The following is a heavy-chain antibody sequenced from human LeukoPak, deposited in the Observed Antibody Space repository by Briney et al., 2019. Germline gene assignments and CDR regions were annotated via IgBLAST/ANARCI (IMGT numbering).Heavy chain of an antibody. CDR3: AKYLSVKGPPYALEV. Sequence: GGSLRLSCAASGFTFSSYAMSWVRLAPGKGLEWVSAISGSGGSTYYAGSVKGRFTFSRDNSKNTLYLQMNSLRVEDTAVYYCAKYLSVKGPPYALEVWGQGTTVTVSS. J-gene: IGHJ6*02. CDR1: GFTFSSYA. CDR2: ISGSGGST. V-gene: IGHV3-23*01.